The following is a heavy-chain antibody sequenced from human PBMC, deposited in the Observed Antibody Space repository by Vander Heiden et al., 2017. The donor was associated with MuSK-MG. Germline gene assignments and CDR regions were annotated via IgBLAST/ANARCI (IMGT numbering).Heavy chain of an antibody. J-gene: IGHJ5*02. CDR3: TQNWFDP. V-gene: IGHV1-18*01. CDR1: GYTFTSYG. CDR2: ISAYNGNT. Sequence: QVQLVQSGAEVKKPGASVKVSCKASGYTFTSYGISWVRQAPGQGLEWMGWISAYNGNTNYAQKLQGRVTMTTDTSTSTAYMELRSLREVYGSGSYDTQNWFDPWGQGTLVTVSS. D-gene: IGHD3-10*01.